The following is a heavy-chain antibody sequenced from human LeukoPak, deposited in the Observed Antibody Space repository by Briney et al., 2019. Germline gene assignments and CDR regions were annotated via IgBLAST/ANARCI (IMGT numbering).Heavy chain of an antibody. CDR3: ARSELDYYYYMDV. Sequence: SETLSLTCTVSGGSISGYYWSWIRQPPGKGLEWIGYIYYSGSTNYNPSLKSRVTISVDTSKNQFSLKLSSVTAADTAVYYCARSELDYYYYMDVWGEGTTVTVSS. D-gene: IGHD3-10*01. CDR2: IYYSGST. CDR1: GGSISGYY. V-gene: IGHV4-59*13. J-gene: IGHJ6*03.